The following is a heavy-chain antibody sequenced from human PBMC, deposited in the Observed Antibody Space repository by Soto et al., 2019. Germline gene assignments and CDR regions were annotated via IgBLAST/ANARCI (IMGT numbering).Heavy chain of an antibody. CDR1: GGTFSSYA. CDR2: IIPIFGTA. V-gene: IGHV1-69*01. J-gene: IGHJ4*02. D-gene: IGHD3-16*02. CDR3: ARGGGDYVWGSYRHTTLDY. Sequence: QVQLVQSGAEVKKPGSSVKVSCKASGGTFSSYAISWVRQAPGQGLEWMGGIIPIFGTANYAQKFQGRVTITADESTSPAYMELSSLGSEDTAVYYCARGGGDYVWGSYRHTTLDYWGKGTLVTVSS.